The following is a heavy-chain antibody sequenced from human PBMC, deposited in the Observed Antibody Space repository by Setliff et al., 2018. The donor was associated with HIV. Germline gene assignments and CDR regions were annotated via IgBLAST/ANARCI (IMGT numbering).Heavy chain of an antibody. CDR2: INAGDDNT. CDR1: GYTFGTNA. D-gene: IGHD6-19*01. J-gene: IGHJ4*02. Sequence: ASVKVSCKAFGYTFGTNAIHWVRQAPGQRLEWMGYINAGDDNTRYSERFQGRVTITRDTSANTAYMELRSLRSEDTAVYYCARGSCSGCYLSDYWGLGTLVTVSS. CDR3: ARGSCSGCYLSDY. V-gene: IGHV1-3*01.